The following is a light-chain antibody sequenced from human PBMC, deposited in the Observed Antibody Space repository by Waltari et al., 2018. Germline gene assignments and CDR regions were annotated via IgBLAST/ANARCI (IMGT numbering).Light chain of an antibody. V-gene: IGLV1-47*02. CDR2: NDH. J-gene: IGLJ1*01. Sequence: QSVLTQPPSASATPGQRVTISCSGSSSNVGRDNVYWFQQLPGTAPKLLIYNDHQRPSGVPDLFSGSKSGTSASLAISGLRSEDEADYYCVAWDDSLSGYVFGTGTKVTVL. CDR3: VAWDDSLSGYV. CDR1: SSNVGRDN.